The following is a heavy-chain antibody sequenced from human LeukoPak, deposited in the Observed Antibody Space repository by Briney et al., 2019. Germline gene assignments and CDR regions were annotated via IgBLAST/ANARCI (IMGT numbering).Heavy chain of an antibody. V-gene: IGHV4-38-2*02. CDR1: GYSISSGYY. J-gene: IGHJ4*02. CDR2: IYHSGGT. D-gene: IGHD6-13*01. Sequence: SETLSLTCTVSGYSISSGYYWGWIRQPPGKGLEWIGSIYHSGGTYYNPSLKSRVTISVDTSKNQFSLKLSSVTAADTAVYYCARPLYSSSWYYFDYWGQGTLVTVSS. CDR3: ARPLYSSSWYYFDY.